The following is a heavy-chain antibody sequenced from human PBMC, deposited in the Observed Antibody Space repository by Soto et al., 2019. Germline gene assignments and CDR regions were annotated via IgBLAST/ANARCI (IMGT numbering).Heavy chain of an antibody. CDR3: ARDHCSGGSCYFPV. D-gene: IGHD2-15*01. J-gene: IGHJ6*02. V-gene: IGHV3-30-3*01. CDR2: ISSDGSNI. CDR1: GFTFSGYS. Sequence: QVQLVESGGGVVQPGRSLRLSSAASGFTFSGYSMHWVRQAPGKGLDWVAVISSDGSNIYYADSVKGRFTISRDNSRNTLSLQMNSLRAEDTAFYYCARDHCSGGSCYFPVWGQGTSVTVSS.